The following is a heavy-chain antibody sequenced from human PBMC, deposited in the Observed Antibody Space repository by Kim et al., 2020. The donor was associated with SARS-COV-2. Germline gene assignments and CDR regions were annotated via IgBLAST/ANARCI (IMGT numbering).Heavy chain of an antibody. CDR3: ARSVGATYYFDY. V-gene: IGHV3-66*01. D-gene: IGHD1-26*01. J-gene: IGHJ4*02. Sequence: YYADTVKGRFTISRDNSKNTLYLQMNSLRAEDTAVYYCARSVGATYYFDYWGQGTLVTVSS.